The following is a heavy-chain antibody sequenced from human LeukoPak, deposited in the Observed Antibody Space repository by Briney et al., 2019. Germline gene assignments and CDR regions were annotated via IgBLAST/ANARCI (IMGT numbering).Heavy chain of an antibody. D-gene: IGHD2-2*01. CDR3: ARKTCSSTSCSTDY. V-gene: IGHV3-23*01. Sequence: GGSLRLSCAASGFTFSSYAMSWVRQAPGKGLEWVSAISGGGGSAYYADSVKGRFTISRDNSKNTLYLQMNSLRAEDTAVYYCARKTCSSTSCSTDYWGQGTLVTVSS. J-gene: IGHJ4*02. CDR2: ISGGGGSA. CDR1: GFTFSSYA.